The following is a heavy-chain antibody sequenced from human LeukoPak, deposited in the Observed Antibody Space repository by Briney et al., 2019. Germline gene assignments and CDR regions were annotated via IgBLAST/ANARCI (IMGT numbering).Heavy chain of an antibody. D-gene: IGHD3-10*01. Sequence: PSETLSLTCAVYGGSFSGYYWSWIRQSSGKGLEWIGEIHNSGTTTYNPSLNSRVTISEDTSKNQFYLNLSSVTAADTAVYYCARRYYYNLGSFPFDFWGQGTLVTVSS. CDR1: GGSFSGYY. CDR2: IHNSGTT. V-gene: IGHV4-34*01. CDR3: ARRYYYNLGSFPFDF. J-gene: IGHJ4*02.